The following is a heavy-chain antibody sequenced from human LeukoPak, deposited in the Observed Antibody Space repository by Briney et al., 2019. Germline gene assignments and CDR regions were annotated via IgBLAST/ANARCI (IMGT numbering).Heavy chain of an antibody. CDR1: RFTFSSYA. J-gene: IGHJ6*02. D-gene: IGHD2-2*01. CDR3: AKYGHCSSTSCLSVYYYYGMDV. V-gene: IGHV3-23*01. Sequence: GGSLRLSCAASRFTFSSYAMSWVRQAPGKGLEWVSAISGSGGSTYYADSVKGRFTISRDNSKNTLYLQMNSLRAEDTAVYYCAKYGHCSSTSCLSVYYYYGMDVWGQGTTVTVSS. CDR2: ISGSGGST.